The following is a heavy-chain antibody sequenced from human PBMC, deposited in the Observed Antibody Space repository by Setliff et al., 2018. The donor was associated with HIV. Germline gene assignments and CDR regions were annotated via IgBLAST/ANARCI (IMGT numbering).Heavy chain of an antibody. CDR1: GYTFTTYS. CDR3: AMSMTTYPVSRAFDI. V-gene: IGHV1-3*04. J-gene: IGHJ3*02. CDR2: LRTGNGDT. D-gene: IGHD4-4*01. Sequence: ASVKVSCKVSGYTFTTYSIHWVRQAPGQRPEWMGWLRTGNGDTSYSESLQDRVTITRDTSASTAYMELSSLRSEDTAVYYCAMSMTTYPVSRAFDIWGQGTMVTVSS.